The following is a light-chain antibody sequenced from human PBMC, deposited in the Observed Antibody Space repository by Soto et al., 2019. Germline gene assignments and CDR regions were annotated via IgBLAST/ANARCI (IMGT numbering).Light chain of an antibody. CDR3: QKYNSAPWT. V-gene: IGKV1-27*01. CDR1: QGISNY. J-gene: IGKJ1*01. CDR2: GAS. Sequence: TQMTLSPSTLSAPVGDTVTVTCRASQGISNYLGWYQQKPGKVPKLLIYGASAMQSGIPSRFSGSGSGTDFTLTISSLQSEDFAAYYCQKYNSAPWTFGQGTKVDIK.